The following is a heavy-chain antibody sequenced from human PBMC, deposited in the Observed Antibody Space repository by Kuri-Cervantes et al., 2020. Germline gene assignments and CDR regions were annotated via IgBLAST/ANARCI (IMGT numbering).Heavy chain of an antibody. D-gene: IGHD6-19*01. CDR1: GFTFSSYS. V-gene: IGHV3-53*01. J-gene: IGHJ6*02. Sequence: GESLKISCAASGFTFSSYSMNWVRQAPGKGLEWVSVIYSGGSTYYADSVKGRFTISRDNSKNTLYLQMNSLRAEDTAVYYCARDQWLDPYYYYGMDVWGQGTTVTVSS. CDR2: IYSGGST. CDR3: ARDQWLDPYYYYGMDV.